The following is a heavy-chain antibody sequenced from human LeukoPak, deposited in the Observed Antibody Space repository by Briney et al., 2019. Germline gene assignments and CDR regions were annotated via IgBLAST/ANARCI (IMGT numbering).Heavy chain of an antibody. Sequence: SETLSLTCTVSGGSISSGDYYWSWIRQPPGKGLEWIGYIYYSGSTNYNPSLKSRVTISVDTSKNQLSLKVSSVTAADTAVYYCARDRTAAGAIDYWGQGTLVTVSS. CDR1: GGSISSGDYY. J-gene: IGHJ4*02. V-gene: IGHV4-61*08. D-gene: IGHD6-13*01. CDR2: IYYSGST. CDR3: ARDRTAAGAIDY.